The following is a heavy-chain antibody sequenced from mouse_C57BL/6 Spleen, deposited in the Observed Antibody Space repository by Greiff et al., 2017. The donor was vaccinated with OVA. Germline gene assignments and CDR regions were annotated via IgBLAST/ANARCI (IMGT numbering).Heavy chain of an antibody. Sequence: QVTLKVSGPGLLQPSQSLSLTCSFSGFSLSTFGMGVGWIRQPSGKGLEWLAHIWWDDDKYYNPALKSRLTISKDTSKNQVFLKIANVDTADTATDYCARTEATVVATVWYFDVWGTGTTVTVSS. V-gene: IGHV8-8*01. CDR2: IWWDDDK. CDR1: GFSLSTFGMG. CDR3: ARTEATVVATVWYFDV. D-gene: IGHD1-1*01. J-gene: IGHJ1*03.